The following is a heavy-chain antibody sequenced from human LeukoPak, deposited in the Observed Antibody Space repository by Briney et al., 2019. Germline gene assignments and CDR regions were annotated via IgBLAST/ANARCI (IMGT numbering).Heavy chain of an antibody. CDR2: IRYDGSNK. D-gene: IGHD3-16*02. CDR1: GFTFSSYG. CDR3: AKEPLGGVIVNGVGY. V-gene: IGHV3-30*02. J-gene: IGHJ4*02. Sequence: GGSLRLSCAASGFTFSSYGMHWVRQAPGKGLEWVAFIRYDGSNKYYADSVKGRFTISRDNSKNTLYLQMNSLRAEDTAVYYCAKEPLGGVIVNGVGYWGQGTLVTVSS.